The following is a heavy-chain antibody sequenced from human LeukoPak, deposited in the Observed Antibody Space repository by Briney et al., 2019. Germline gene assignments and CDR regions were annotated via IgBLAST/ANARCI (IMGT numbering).Heavy chain of an antibody. CDR3: ATQWELHPAF. CDR2: ISRTSTET. D-gene: IGHD1-26*01. J-gene: IGHJ1*01. Sequence: GGSLRLSCAASGFSFSSYSMSWVRQAPGKGLEWVSYISRTSTETFYTDSVKGRFTISRDNAKKSLYLQMNSLRAEDTAVYYCATQWELHPAFWGQGTLVTVSS. CDR1: GFSFSSYS. V-gene: IGHV3-48*01.